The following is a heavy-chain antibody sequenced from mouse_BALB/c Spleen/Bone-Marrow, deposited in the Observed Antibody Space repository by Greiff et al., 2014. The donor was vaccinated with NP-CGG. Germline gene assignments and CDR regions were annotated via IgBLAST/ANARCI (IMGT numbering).Heavy chain of an antibody. CDR1: GFDFSGYW. CDR2: INPNSXXX. D-gene: IGHD1-2*01. J-gene: IGHJ3*01. CDR3: ARNGXYGWXXX. V-gene: IGHV4-1*02. Sequence: EVKLMESGGGLVQPGGSLKXSCAASGFDFSGYWMTWVRQAPGQGLEWIGEINPNSXXXXXXXXXXXXXXXXRDNAKNTLYLQMNKVRSEDTALYDCARNGXYGWXXXWGQGTLVTVSA.